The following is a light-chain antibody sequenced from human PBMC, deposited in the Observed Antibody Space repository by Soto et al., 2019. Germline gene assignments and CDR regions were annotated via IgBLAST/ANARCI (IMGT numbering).Light chain of an antibody. Sequence: EIVLTQSPGTLSLSPGERATLSCRASQSVFSGNLAWYQQRPGQAPRLLIYGASRRATGIPDTFSGSGSGTEFTLTISRLEPEDFAVYYCQQYGSSPFTFGPGTKVDIK. CDR2: GAS. J-gene: IGKJ3*01. V-gene: IGKV3-20*01. CDR1: QSVFSGN. CDR3: QQYGSSPFT.